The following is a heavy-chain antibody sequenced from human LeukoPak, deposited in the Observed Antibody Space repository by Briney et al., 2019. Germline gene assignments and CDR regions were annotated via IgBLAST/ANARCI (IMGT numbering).Heavy chain of an antibody. CDR3: ASLIVIMPAAHLDSFDV. CDR2: IDPNNGGT. V-gene: IGHV1-2*02. J-gene: IGHJ3*01. Sequence: ASVKVSCKASGYTFTDYYMHWGRQAPGQGLEWMGWIDPNNGGTNYAQKFQGRVTMTRDTSISTAYMEVSRLGSDDTAVYYCASLIVIMPAAHLDSFDVWGQGTMVTVSS. CDR1: GYTFTDYY. D-gene: IGHD2-8*01.